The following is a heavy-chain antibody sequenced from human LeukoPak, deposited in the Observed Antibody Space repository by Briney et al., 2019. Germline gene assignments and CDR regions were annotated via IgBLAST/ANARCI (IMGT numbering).Heavy chain of an antibody. CDR3: AKDTRGYSSSWYKDYFDY. D-gene: IGHD6-13*01. Sequence: GGSLRLSCAASGFTVSSYAMSWVRQAPGKGLEWVSAISGSGGSTYYADSVKGRFTISRDNSKNTLYLQMNSLRAEDTAVYYCAKDTRGYSSSWYKDYFDYWGQGTLVTVSS. CDR2: ISGSGGST. V-gene: IGHV3-23*01. CDR1: GFTVSSYA. J-gene: IGHJ4*02.